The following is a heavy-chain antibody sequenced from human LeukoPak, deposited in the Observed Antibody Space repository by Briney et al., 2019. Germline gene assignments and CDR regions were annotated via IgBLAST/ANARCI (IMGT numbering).Heavy chain of an antibody. J-gene: IGHJ6*02. CDR1: GGSISSYY. CDR2: IYYSGST. Sequence: SETLSLTCTVSGGSISSYYWSWIRQPPGKGLEWIGYIYYSGSTNYNSSLKSRVTISVDTSKNQFSLKLSSVTAADTAVYYWARHGGSVINYYYYGMDVWGQGTTVTVSS. V-gene: IGHV4-59*08. D-gene: IGHD3-10*01. CDR3: ARHGGSVINYYYYGMDV.